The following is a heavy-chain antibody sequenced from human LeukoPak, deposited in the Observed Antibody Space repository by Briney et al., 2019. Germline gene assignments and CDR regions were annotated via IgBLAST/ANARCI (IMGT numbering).Heavy chain of an antibody. V-gene: IGHV1-18*01. CDR2: ISAYDGNT. Sequence: VASVKVSCKASGYTFTSYGISWVRQAPGQGLEWMGWISAYDGNTNYAQKLQGRVTMTTDTSTSTAYMELRSLRSDDTAVYYCARDQGYCSSTSCYRPSAADKHYYYYMDVWGKGTTVTVSS. CDR1: GYTFTSYG. J-gene: IGHJ6*03. CDR3: ARDQGYCSSTSCYRPSAADKHYYYYMDV. D-gene: IGHD2-2*02.